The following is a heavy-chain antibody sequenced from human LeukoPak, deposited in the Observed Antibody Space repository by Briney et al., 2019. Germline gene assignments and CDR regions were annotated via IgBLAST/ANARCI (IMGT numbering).Heavy chain of an antibody. D-gene: IGHD2-2*01. CDR1: GFTFSGST. V-gene: IGHV3-73*01. CDR3: TRGSTYGTFDY. CDR2: IRSKANNYAT. J-gene: IGHJ4*02. Sequence: GGSLRLTCAASGFTFSGSTIHWVRQASGKGLEWVGHIRSKANNYATEYAASLKGRFTISRDDSKNTAFLQMNSLKTEDTAVYYCTRGSTYGTFDYWGQGTLVIVSS.